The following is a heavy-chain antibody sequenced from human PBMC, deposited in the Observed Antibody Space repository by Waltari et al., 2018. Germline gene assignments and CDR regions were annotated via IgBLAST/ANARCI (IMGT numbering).Heavy chain of an antibody. CDR2: LSRYGSIT. CDR1: GVSFITSW. Sequence: EVQLVESGGGLVQPGGSLRLSCAASGVSFITSWMHWVRQAPGEGLVWVSRLSRYGSITNYADSVKGRFTISGDSAKNTLYLQMNSLRAEDTAVYYCLRGADLRGQGIPVIVSS. CDR3: LRGADL. V-gene: IGHV3-74*01. D-gene: IGHD3-3*01. J-gene: IGHJ4*02.